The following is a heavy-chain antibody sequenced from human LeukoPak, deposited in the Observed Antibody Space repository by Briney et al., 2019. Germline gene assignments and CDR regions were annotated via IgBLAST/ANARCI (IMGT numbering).Heavy chain of an antibody. CDR1: GGSISSYY. Sequence: SETLSLTCTVSGGSISSYYWSWIRQPPGKGLEWIGYIYYSGSTYYNPSLKSQVTISVDTSKNQFSLKLSSVTAADTAVYYCARHEGTLSAFDTWGQGTMVTVSS. V-gene: IGHV4-59*04. J-gene: IGHJ3*02. CDR2: IYYSGST. CDR3: ARHEGTLSAFDT. D-gene: IGHD1-1*01.